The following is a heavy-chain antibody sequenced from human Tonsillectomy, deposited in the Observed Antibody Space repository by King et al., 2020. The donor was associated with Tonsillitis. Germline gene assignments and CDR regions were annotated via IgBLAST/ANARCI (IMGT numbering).Heavy chain of an antibody. V-gene: IGHV3-74*01. Sequence: VQLVESGEGLVQPGGSLRLSCAVPGFTFSSSWMHWVRQAPGKGLVWVSRINTDGSSTINADSVKGRFTISRDNAKNTLDLQMNSLRAEDTAVYYCVRDWNYGSGSNYGVFDYWGQGALVTVSS. CDR2: INTDGSST. J-gene: IGHJ4*02. D-gene: IGHD3-10*01. CDR3: VRDWNYGSGSNYGVFDY. CDR1: GFTFSSSW.